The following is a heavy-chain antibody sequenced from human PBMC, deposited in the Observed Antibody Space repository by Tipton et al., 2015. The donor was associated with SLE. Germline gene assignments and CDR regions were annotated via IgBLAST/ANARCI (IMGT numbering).Heavy chain of an antibody. V-gene: IGHV4-59*01. J-gene: IGHJ4*02. D-gene: IGHD5-12*01. CDR2: IFYSGST. Sequence: LRLSCTVSGGSISSYFWSWIRQPPGKGLEWIGYIFYSGSTNSNPFLKSRVTISVDTSKNQFSLNLRSVTAADTAVYYCARSMATTKRVFDYWGQGFLVTVSS. CDR3: ARSMATTKRVFDY. CDR1: GGSISSYF.